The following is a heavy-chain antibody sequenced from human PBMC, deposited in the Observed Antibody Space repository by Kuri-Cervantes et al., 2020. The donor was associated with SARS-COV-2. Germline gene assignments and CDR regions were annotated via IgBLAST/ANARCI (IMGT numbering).Heavy chain of an antibody. Sequence: SQTLSLTCAVYGGSLSGYYWSWIRQPPGKGLEWIGEINHSGSTNYNPSLKSRVTISVDTSKNQFSLKLSPVTAADAAVYYCARESPYGDYNPYNYYYYMDVWGKGTTVTVSS. V-gene: IGHV4-34*01. CDR2: INHSGST. CDR1: GGSLSGYY. CDR3: ARESPYGDYNPYNYYYYMDV. J-gene: IGHJ6*03. D-gene: IGHD4-17*01.